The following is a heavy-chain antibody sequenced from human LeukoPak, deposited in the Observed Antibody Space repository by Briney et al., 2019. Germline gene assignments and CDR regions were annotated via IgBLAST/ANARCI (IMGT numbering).Heavy chain of an antibody. Sequence: GGSLRLSCAASEFAFSDYAMTWVRQAPGKGLEWVSRISGSGYTTYYADSVKGRFTISRDNSKNTLYLQLNSLRVEDTARYYCARYCTDNCYGGLDPWGQGTLVTVSS. CDR2: ISGSGYTT. D-gene: IGHD2-8*02. CDR1: EFAFSDYA. J-gene: IGHJ5*02. CDR3: ARYCTDNCYGGLDP. V-gene: IGHV3-23*01.